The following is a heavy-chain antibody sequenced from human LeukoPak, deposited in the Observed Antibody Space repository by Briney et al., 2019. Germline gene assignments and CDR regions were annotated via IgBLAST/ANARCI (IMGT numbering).Heavy chain of an antibody. V-gene: IGHV4-59*08. CDR1: GGSISSYY. CDR2: IYYSGST. Sequence: KPSETLSLTCTVSGGSISSYYWSWIRQPPGKGLEWIGYIYYSGSTNYNPSLKSRVTISVDTSKNQFSLKLSSVTAADTAVYYCARLASGYSSGWHYIDYWGQGTLVTVSS. D-gene: IGHD6-19*01. J-gene: IGHJ4*02. CDR3: ARLASGYSSGWHYIDY.